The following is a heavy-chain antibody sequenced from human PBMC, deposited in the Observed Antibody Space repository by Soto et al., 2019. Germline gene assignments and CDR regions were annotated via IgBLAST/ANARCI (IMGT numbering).Heavy chain of an antibody. D-gene: IGHD3-22*01. CDR2: IYYSGST. Sequence: TSETQSLTCTVSGGSIRSYYWSWIRQPPGKGLEWIGYIYYSGSTNYNPSLKSRVTISVDTSKNQFSLKLSSVTAADTAVYYCARGYYYDSSGYYIPIWGQGTLVTVSS. CDR3: ARGYYYDSSGYYIPI. CDR1: GGSIRSYY. V-gene: IGHV4-59*01. J-gene: IGHJ4*02.